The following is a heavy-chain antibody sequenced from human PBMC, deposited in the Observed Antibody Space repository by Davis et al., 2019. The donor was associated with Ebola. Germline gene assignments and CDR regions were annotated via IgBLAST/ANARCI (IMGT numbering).Heavy chain of an antibody. D-gene: IGHD3-3*01. CDR3: ARVSPSILEWEGMDV. CDR1: GGTFSSYA. Sequence: AASVKVSCKASGGTFSSYAISWVRQAPGQGLEWMGGIIPIFGTANYAQKFQGRVTMTRDTSTSTVYMELSSLRSEDTAVYYCARVSPSILEWEGMDVWGQGTTVTVSS. J-gene: IGHJ6*02. CDR2: IIPIFGTA. V-gene: IGHV1-69*05.